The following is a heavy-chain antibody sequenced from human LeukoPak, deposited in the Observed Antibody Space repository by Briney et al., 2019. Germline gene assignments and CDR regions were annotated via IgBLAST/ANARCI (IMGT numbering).Heavy chain of an antibody. CDR2: ISAYNGNT. CDR3: AASDYGDVFDY. D-gene: IGHD4-17*01. V-gene: IGHV1-18*04. CDR1: GYTFTSYG. J-gene: IGHJ4*02. Sequence: ASVKVSCKASGYTFTSYGISWVRQAPGQGLEWMGWISAYNGNTNYAQEPQGRVTMTTDTSTSTAYMELRSLRSDDTAVYYCAASDYGDVFDYWGQGTLVTVSS.